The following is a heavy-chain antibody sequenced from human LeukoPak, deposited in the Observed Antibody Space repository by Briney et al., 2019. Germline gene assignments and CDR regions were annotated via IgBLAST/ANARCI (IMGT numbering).Heavy chain of an antibody. V-gene: IGHV4-59*01. CDR3: ASATVVVAATASFEYFQH. D-gene: IGHD2-15*01. CDR1: GGSISSYY. J-gene: IGHJ1*01. Sequence: SETLSLTCTVSGGSISSYYWSWIRQPPGKGLEWIGYIYYSGSTNYNPSLKSRVTISVDTSKNQFSLKLSSVTAADTAVYYCASATVVVAATASFEYFQHWGQGTLVTVSS. CDR2: IYYSGST.